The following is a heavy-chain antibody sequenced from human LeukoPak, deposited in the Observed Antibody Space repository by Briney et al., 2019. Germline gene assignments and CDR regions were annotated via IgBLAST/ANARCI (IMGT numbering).Heavy chain of an antibody. CDR3: ARDGRGGYSSSWYGVDY. V-gene: IGHV3-21*01. CDR2: ISSSSSYI. D-gene: IGHD6-13*01. Sequence: PGGSLRLSCAASGFTFSSYSMNWVRQATGKGLEWVSSISSSSSYIYYADSVKGRFTISRDNAKNSLYLQMNSLRAEDTAVYYCARDGRGGYSSSWYGVDYWGQGTLVTVSS. J-gene: IGHJ4*02. CDR1: GFTFSSYS.